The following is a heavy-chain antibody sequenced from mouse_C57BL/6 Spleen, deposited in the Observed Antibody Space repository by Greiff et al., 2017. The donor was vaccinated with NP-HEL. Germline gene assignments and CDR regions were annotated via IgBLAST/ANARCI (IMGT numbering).Heavy chain of an antibody. J-gene: IGHJ2*01. CDR2: INPGSGGT. CDR3: ARRKELGLFDY. Sequence: QVQLQQSGAELVRPGTSVKVSCKASGYAFTNYLIEWVKQRPGQGLEWIGVINPGSGGTNYNEKFKGKATLTADKSSSNAYMQLSSLTSEDSAVYFCARRKELGLFDYWGQGTTLTVSS. D-gene: IGHD4-1*01. V-gene: IGHV1-54*01. CDR1: GYAFTNYL.